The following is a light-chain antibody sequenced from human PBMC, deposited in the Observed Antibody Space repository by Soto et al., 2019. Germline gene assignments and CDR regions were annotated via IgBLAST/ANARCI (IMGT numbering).Light chain of an antibody. CDR1: QGISSS. V-gene: IGKV1-9*01. CDR3: QQVNTYPHT. Sequence: DIQLTQSPSFLSASVGDRVTITCRASQGISSSLAWFQQKPGKAPKLLIYAASTLQSRVPSRFSGSGSGTEFTLTINSLQPEDFATYYCQQVNTYPHTFGQGTKLEIK. J-gene: IGKJ2*01. CDR2: AAS.